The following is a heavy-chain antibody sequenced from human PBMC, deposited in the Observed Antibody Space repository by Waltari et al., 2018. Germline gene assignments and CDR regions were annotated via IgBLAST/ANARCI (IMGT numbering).Heavy chain of an antibody. D-gene: IGHD3-10*01. J-gene: IGHJ4*02. Sequence: QVQLQQWGAGLLKPSETLSLTCAVYGGSFSGYYRSWIRQPPGKGLEWIGEINHSGSTNYNPSLKSRVTISVDTSKNQFSLKLSSVTAADTAVYYCASQRDGHRVDYWGQGTLVTVSS. CDR3: ASQRDGHRVDY. CDR2: INHSGST. V-gene: IGHV4-34*01. CDR1: GGSFSGYY.